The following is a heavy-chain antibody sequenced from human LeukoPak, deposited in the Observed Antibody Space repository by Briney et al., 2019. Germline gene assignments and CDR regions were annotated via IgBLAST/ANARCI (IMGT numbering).Heavy chain of an antibody. CDR3: ARRPPPGWWQQLEYYFDY. D-gene: IGHD6-13*01. V-gene: IGHV2-5*01. J-gene: IGHJ4*02. Sequence: SGPTLVKPTQTLTLTCTFSGFSLSTSGVGVGWIRQPPGKALEWLALIYWNDDKRYSPSLKSRLTITKDTSKNQVVLTMTNMDPVDTATYYCARRPPPGWWQQLEYYFDYWGQGTLVTVSS. CDR2: IYWNDDK. CDR1: GFSLSTSGVG.